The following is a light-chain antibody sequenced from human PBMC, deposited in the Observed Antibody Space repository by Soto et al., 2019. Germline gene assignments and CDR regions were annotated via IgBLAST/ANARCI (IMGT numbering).Light chain of an antibody. CDR3: QQYNNWPFS. CDR2: DVS. CDR1: QGVTTN. J-gene: IGKJ5*01. V-gene: IGKV3-15*01. Sequence: EIVMPQSPATLSVSPGERATLSCRAGQGVTTNFAWYQQKSGQSPRLLIYDVSIRATGVPARFSGTGSETDFTLTISGLQSEDSAVYFCQQYNNWPFSFGQGTRVEIK.